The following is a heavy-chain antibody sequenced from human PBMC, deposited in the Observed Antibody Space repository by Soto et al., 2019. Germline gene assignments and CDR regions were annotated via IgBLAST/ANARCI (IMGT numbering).Heavy chain of an antibody. CDR1: GYSFTSYW. D-gene: IGHD2-2*01. CDR3: ARSTDFVLVPGAPHYGMDV. CDR2: IYPGDSDT. J-gene: IGHJ6*02. V-gene: IGHV5-51*01. Sequence: GESLKISCKGSGYSFTSYWIGWVRQVPGKGLEWMGIIYPGDSDTRYSPSFQGQVTISADKSISTAYLQWSSLKASDTAMYYCARSTDFVLVPGAPHYGMDVWAQRTTVTVSS.